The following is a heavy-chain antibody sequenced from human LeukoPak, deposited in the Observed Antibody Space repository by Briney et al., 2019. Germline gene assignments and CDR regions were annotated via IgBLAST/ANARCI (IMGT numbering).Heavy chain of an antibody. CDR1: GYTFTGYY. D-gene: IGHD1-7*01. V-gene: IGHV1-2*02. CDR3: ARVGNWNYGVFDY. Sequence: ASVKVSCKASGYTFTGYYMHWVRQAPGQGLEWMGWINPNSGGTNYAQKFQGGVTMTRDTSISTAYMELSRLRSDDTAVYYCARVGNWNYGVFDYWGQGTLVTVSS. CDR2: INPNSGGT. J-gene: IGHJ4*02.